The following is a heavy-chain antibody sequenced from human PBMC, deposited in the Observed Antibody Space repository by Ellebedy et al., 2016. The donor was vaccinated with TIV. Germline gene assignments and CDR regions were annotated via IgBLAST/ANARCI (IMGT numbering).Heavy chain of an antibody. Sequence: GESLKISCAASGFTFRNYWMHWVRHAPGKGLMWVSRINSDGSATTYADSVKGRFTISRDNAKNTLYLQMDSLGAEDTAVYYCGAGTRVDYWGQGALVSVSS. CDR2: INSDGSAT. CDR1: GFTFRNYW. D-gene: IGHD6-19*01. V-gene: IGHV3-74*01. J-gene: IGHJ4*02. CDR3: GAGTRVDY.